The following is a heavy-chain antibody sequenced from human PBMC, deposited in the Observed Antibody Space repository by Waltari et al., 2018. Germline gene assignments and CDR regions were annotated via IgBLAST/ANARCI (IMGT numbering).Heavy chain of an antibody. CDR2: IYYSGST. D-gene: IGHD4-17*01. J-gene: IGHJ4*02. Sequence: LQLQESGPGLVKPSETLSLTCTVYGGSISSSSYYWGWIRQPPGKGLEWIGSIYYSGSTYYNPSLKSRVTISVDTSKNQFSLKLSSVTAADTAVYYCARLVERRILRTQTYYFDYWGQGTLVTVSS. V-gene: IGHV4-39*01. CDR3: ARLVERRILRTQTYYFDY. CDR1: GGSISSSSYY.